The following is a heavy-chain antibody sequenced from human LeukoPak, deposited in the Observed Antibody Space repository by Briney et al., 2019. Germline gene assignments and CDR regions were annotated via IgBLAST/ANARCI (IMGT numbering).Heavy chain of an antibody. CDR2: ISSDETNI. CDR3: AKDPYRVVFATGNYLDP. Sequence: SCKASGGTFSSYAISWVRQAPGKGLEWVAVISSDETNIRYGDSVRGRFTVSRDNAKNTVYLQMNSLGADDTAVYYCAKDPYRVVFATGNYLDPWGQGTLVTVSS. J-gene: IGHJ5*02. CDR1: GGTFSSYA. D-gene: IGHD2-15*01. V-gene: IGHV3-30-3*02.